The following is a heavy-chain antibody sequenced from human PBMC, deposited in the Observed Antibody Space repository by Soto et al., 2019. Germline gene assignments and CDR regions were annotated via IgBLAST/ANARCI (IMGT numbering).Heavy chain of an antibody. V-gene: IGHV4-59*01. CDR1: GGSISSYY. J-gene: IGHJ3*02. CDR2: IYYSGST. CDR3: ARGVGIAAAHDAFDI. Sequence: QVQLQESGPGLVKPSETLSLTCTVSGGSISSYYWSWIRQPPGKGLEWIGYIYYSGSTNYNPSLKRRVTISVDTSKNQFALKLSSVTAADTAVYYCARGVGIAAAHDAFDIWGQGTMVTVSS. D-gene: IGHD6-13*01.